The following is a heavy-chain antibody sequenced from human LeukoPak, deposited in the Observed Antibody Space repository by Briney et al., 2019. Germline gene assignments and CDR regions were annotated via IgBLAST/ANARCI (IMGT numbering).Heavy chain of an antibody. CDR1: GFIFSDYW. CDR2: IKQDGREK. V-gene: IGHV3-7*01. CDR3: ARSRGNGDDTPYNWFDL. D-gene: IGHD2-8*01. Sequence: GGSLRLSCAASGFIFSDYWMSWVRQTPEKGLQWVANIKQDGREKHYVDAVKGQFTISRDNAENSLFLQMNSLRTEDTAVYYCARSRGNGDDTPYNWFDLWGRGALVTVSS. J-gene: IGHJ5*02.